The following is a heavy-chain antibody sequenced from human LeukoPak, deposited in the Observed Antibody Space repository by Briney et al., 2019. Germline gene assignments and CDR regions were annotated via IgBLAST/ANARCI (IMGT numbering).Heavy chain of an antibody. Sequence: SSGDYYWSWIRQPPGKGLEWVSGISWNSGSIGYADSVKGRFTISRDNAKNSLYLQMNSLRAEDTALYYCAKDGSRITMVRGVMNPFFDYWGQGTLVTVSS. CDR1: SSGDYY. CDR3: AKDGSRITMVRGVMNPFFDY. D-gene: IGHD3-10*01. V-gene: IGHV3-9*01. J-gene: IGHJ4*02. CDR2: ISWNSGSI.